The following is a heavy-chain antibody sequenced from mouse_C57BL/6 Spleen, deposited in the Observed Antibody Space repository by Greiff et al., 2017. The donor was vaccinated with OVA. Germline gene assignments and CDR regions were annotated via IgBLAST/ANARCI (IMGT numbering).Heavy chain of an antibody. Sequence: EVNVVESGGDLVKPGGSLKLSCAASGFTFSSYGMSWVRQTPDKRLEWVATISSGGSYTYYSDSVKGRFTISRDNANNTLYLKMSSLKSEDTAMYYYARHLDSSGYDYAMDYWGQGTSVTVSS. CDR2: ISSGGSYT. CDR3: ARHLDSSGYDYAMDY. D-gene: IGHD3-2*02. J-gene: IGHJ4*01. CDR1: GFTFSSYG. V-gene: IGHV5-6*01.